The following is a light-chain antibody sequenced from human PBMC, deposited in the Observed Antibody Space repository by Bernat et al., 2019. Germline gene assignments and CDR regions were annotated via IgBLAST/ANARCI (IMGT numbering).Light chain of an antibody. J-gene: IGLJ3*02. Sequence: QSVVTQPPSASGTPGQRVTISCSGSSSNIGSNYVYWYQQVSGTAPKLLIYSNNQRPSGVPDRFSGSKSGTSASLAISGLRSEDEADYYCAAWDDSLTGRVFGGGTKLTVL. CDR1: SSNIGSNY. CDR2: SNN. V-gene: IGLV1-47*02. CDR3: AAWDDSLTGRV.